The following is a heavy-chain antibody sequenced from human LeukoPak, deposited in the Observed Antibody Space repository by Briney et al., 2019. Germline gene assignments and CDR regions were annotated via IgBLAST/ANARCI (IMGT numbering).Heavy chain of an antibody. V-gene: IGHV3-48*01. J-gene: IGHJ6*03. CDR3: ATAPDGASDYIDV. CDR1: GFSLSTYS. Sequence: PGGSLRLSCAPSGFSLSTYSLNWVRQTPGKELEWLSYISVSGTIHYADSVKGRFTISRDNGTNSVSLQMNRLRAGDTGVYFCATAPDGASDYIDVWGRGTTVSVSS. D-gene: IGHD1-14*01. CDR2: ISVSGTI.